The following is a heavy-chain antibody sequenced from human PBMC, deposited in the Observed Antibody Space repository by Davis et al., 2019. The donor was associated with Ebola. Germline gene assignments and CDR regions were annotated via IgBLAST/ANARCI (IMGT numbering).Heavy chain of an antibody. CDR2: IYYSGIT. CDR3: ARCRTLIVLMVYAIDWFDP. D-gene: IGHD2-8*01. CDR1: GGSIISSSSY. V-gene: IGHV4-39*01. Sequence: MPSETLSLTCTVSGGSIISSSSYWGWIRQPPRKGLEWIGSIYYSGITYYNPSLKSRVTISVDTSKNQFSLKLSSVTAADTAVYYCARCRTLIVLMVYAIDWFDPWGQGTLVTVSS. J-gene: IGHJ5*02.